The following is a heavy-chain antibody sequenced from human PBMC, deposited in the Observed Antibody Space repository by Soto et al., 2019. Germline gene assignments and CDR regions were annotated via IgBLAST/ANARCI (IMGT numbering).Heavy chain of an antibody. CDR1: GGTFSSYA. CDR3: ALVEKRNYYDSSGYYYGY. D-gene: IGHD3-22*01. CDR2: IIPIFGTA. V-gene: IGHV1-69*13. J-gene: IGHJ4*02. Sequence: SVKVSCKASGGTFSSYAISWVRQAPGQGLEWKGGIIPIFGTANYAQKFQGRVTITADESTSTAYMELSSLRSEDTAVYYCALVEKRNYYDSSGYYYGYWGQGSLVTVSS.